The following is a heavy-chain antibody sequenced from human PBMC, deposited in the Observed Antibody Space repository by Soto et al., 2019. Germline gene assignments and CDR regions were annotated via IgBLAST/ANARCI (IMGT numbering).Heavy chain of an antibody. Sequence: EVQLVESGGGLVKPGGSLRLSCAASGFTFSNAWMNWVRQAPGKGLEWVGRIKSRTDGETTDYVAPVKGRFSISRDDSKNTVYLQMNSLKTEDTAVYYCTPGTGTVADWGQGTLVTVSS. CDR2: IKSRTDGETT. CDR3: TPGTGTVAD. CDR1: GFTFSNAW. J-gene: IGHJ4*02. D-gene: IGHD1-7*01. V-gene: IGHV3-15*07.